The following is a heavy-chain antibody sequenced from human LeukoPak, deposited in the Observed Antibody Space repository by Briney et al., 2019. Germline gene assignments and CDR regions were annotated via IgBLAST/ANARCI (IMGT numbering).Heavy chain of an antibody. D-gene: IGHD2-8*01. CDR3: ARPIRDTNGYPLRYYFDY. CDR1: GASISRYY. J-gene: IGHJ4*02. Sequence: SETLSLTCTVSGASISRYYWSWIRQPPGMGLEWIGYVPYSGSTNYNPSLKSRVTISVDTSKSQFSLNLTSVTAADTAVYYCARPIRDTNGYPLRYYFDYWGQGILVTVSS. V-gene: IGHV4-59*12. CDR2: VPYSGST.